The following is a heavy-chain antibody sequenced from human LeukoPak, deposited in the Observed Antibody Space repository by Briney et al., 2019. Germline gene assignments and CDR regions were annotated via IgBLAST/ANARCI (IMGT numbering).Heavy chain of an antibody. V-gene: IGHV3-30-3*01. CDR1: GFTFSSYA. D-gene: IGHD5-18*01. J-gene: IGHJ4*02. Sequence: GGSLRLSCAASGFTFSSYAMHWVRQAPGKGLEWVAVISYDGSNKYYADSVKGRFTISRDNAKNSLYLQMNSLRAEDTAVYYCAREGDVDTAMVYYFDYWGQGTLVTVSS. CDR2: ISYDGSNK. CDR3: AREGDVDTAMVYYFDY.